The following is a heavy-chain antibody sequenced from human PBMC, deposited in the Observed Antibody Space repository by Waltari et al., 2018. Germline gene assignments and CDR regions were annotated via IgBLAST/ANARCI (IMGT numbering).Heavy chain of an antibody. CDR3: AREGPTTVTHSWTLDY. V-gene: IGHV1-69*01. CDR1: GGTFCTYA. D-gene: IGHD4-17*01. J-gene: IGHJ4*02. Sequence: QVPLVQSGAEVKKPGSSVKVSCKASGGTFCTYAISWVREAHGQGLEWMGGIIPILGTANYAQKFQGRVTITADESTSTAYMELSSLRSEDTAVYYCAREGPTTVTHSWTLDYWGQGTLVTVSS. CDR2: IIPILGTA.